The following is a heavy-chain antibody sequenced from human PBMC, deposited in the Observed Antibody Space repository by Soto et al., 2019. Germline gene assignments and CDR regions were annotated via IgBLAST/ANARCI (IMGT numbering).Heavy chain of an antibody. CDR1: GSPFSTYG. J-gene: IGHJ4*02. Sequence: EVQVVESGGGLVKPGGSLRLSCTASGSPFSTYGMNWVSQATGKGLEWISSLSNGGDYIYYADSVQGRFTISRDNAKNSLYLQRNSLRAEDTAVYFCARDESAGSSIRYWGQGTLVTVSS. CDR2: LSNGGDYI. CDR3: ARDESAGSSIRY. D-gene: IGHD3-3*02. V-gene: IGHV3-21*01.